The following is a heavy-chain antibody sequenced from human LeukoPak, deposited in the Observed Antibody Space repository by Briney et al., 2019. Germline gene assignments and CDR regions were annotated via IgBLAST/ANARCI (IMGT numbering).Heavy chain of an antibody. V-gene: IGHV3-48*04. CDR1: GFTFSSYS. J-gene: IGHJ4*02. D-gene: IGHD4-17*01. CDR3: AREYFYGDCYLDY. Sequence: GGSLRLSCAASGFTFSSYSMNWVRQAPGKGLEWVSYISSSGSTIYYADSVKGRFTISRDNAKNSLYLQMNSLRAEDTAVYYCAREYFYGDCYLDYWGQGTLVTVSS. CDR2: ISSSGSTI.